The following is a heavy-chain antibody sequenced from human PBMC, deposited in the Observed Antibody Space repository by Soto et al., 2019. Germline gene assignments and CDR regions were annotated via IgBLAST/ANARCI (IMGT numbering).Heavy chain of an antibody. V-gene: IGHV5-10-1*01. J-gene: IGHJ3*02. Sequence: EVQLVQSGAEVKKPGESLRISCKGSGYSFTSYWISWVRQMPGKGLEWMGRIDPSDSYTNYSPSFQGHVTISADKSIXXAYLQWSSLKASDTAMYYCARLSLAAAGTAHAFDIWGQGTMVTVSS. D-gene: IGHD6-13*01. CDR1: GYSFTSYW. CDR3: ARLSLAAAGTAHAFDI. CDR2: IDPSDSYT.